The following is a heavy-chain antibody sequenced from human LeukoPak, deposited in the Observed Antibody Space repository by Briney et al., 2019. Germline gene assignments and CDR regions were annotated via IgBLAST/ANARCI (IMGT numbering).Heavy chain of an antibody. D-gene: IGHD3-22*01. V-gene: IGHV3-23*01. CDR2: ISGSGGST. Sequence: GGSLRLSCAASGFTFSSYAMSWVRQASGKGLEWVSAISGSGGSTYYADSVKGRSTISRDNSKNTLYLQMNSLRAEDTAVYYCAKDSSGYRSYYFDYWGQGTLVTVSS. CDR1: GFTFSSYA. J-gene: IGHJ4*02. CDR3: AKDSSGYRSYYFDY.